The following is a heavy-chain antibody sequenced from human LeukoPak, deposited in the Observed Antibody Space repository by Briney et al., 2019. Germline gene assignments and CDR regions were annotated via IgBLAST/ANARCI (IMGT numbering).Heavy chain of an antibody. J-gene: IGHJ4*02. D-gene: IGHD3-22*01. CDR2: ISYDESNK. CDR1: GFTFSSYA. Sequence: SGGSLRLSCAASGFTFSSYAMHWVRQAPGKGLEWVAVISYDESNKYYADSVKGRFTVSRDNSKNTLYLQMNSLRAEDTAVYYCAKSYYDSSGYRGDFDYWGQGTLVTVSS. CDR3: AKSYYDSSGYRGDFDY. V-gene: IGHV3-30*04.